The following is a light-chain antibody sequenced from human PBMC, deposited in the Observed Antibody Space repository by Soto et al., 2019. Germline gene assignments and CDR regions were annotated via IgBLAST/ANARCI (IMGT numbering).Light chain of an antibody. CDR1: QTISSW. CDR3: QHYNSYSEA. CDR2: EAS. Sequence: DVHLTQSPSTLSGSVGDRVTITCRASQTISSWLAWYQQKPGKAPKLLIYEASTIKSGVPSRLSGSGSGTEFTLTISSLQPDDFAAYYCQHYNSYSEAFGQGTKVDIK. V-gene: IGKV1-5*03. J-gene: IGKJ1*01.